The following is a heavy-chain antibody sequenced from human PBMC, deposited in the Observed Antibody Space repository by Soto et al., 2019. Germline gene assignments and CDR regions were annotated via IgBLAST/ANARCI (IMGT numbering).Heavy chain of an antibody. J-gene: IGHJ4*02. CDR1: GYGFTTYG. D-gene: IGHD3-10*01. Sequence: QVHLVQSGAEVKKPGASVKVSCKGSGYGFTTYGITWVRQAPGQGLEGMPWISAHNGNTNYAQKLQSRVTVYRETYTSTAYMELRSLKSDDTAVYYCARGRYGEYWGQGALVTVSS. V-gene: IGHV1-18*01. CDR2: ISAHNGNT. CDR3: ARGRYGEY.